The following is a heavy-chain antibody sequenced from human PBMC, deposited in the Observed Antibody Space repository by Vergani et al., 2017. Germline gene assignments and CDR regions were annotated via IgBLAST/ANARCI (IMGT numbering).Heavy chain of an antibody. CDR1: GFTFSSYW. CDR2: INSEGSST. D-gene: IGHD6-19*01. Sequence: EVQLVESGGGLVQPGGSLRLSCAASGFTFSSYWMHWVRQAPGKGLVWVSRINSEGSSTSYADSVKGRFSISRDNAKNTLYLQMNSLRAEDTAVYYCAKEDVIAVGYFDYWGQGTLVTVSS. V-gene: IGHV3-74*01. J-gene: IGHJ4*02. CDR3: AKEDVIAVGYFDY.